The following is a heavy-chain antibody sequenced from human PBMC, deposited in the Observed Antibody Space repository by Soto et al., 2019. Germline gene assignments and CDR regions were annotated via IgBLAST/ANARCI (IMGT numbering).Heavy chain of an antibody. CDR2: ISGSGGST. D-gene: IGHD1-26*01. J-gene: IGHJ6*02. V-gene: IGHV3-23*01. CDR1: GFTFSSYA. CDR3: AKGKSGSYYDDYYYGMDV. Sequence: EVQLLESGGGLVQPGGSLRLSCAASGFTFSSYAMSWVRQAPGKGLEWVSAISGSGGSTYYADSVKARFTISRDNSKNTLYLQMNSLRAEDTAVYYCAKGKSGSYYDDYYYGMDVWGQGTTVTVSS.